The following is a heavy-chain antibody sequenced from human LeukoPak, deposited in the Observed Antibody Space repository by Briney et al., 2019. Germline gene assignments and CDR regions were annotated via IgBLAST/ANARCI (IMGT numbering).Heavy chain of an antibody. CDR1: GFNVSINY. CDR3: ARGSHSGSYEALDI. V-gene: IGHV3-66*01. CDR2: IFSGDTI. J-gene: IGHJ3*02. Sequence: GGSLRLSCAASGFNVSINYMNWVRQAPGKGLEWVSVIFSGDTIYYADSVKGRFTISRDNSKNTLYLQMDSLRAEDTALYYCARGSHSGSYEALDIWGQGTMVTVSS. D-gene: IGHD3-22*01.